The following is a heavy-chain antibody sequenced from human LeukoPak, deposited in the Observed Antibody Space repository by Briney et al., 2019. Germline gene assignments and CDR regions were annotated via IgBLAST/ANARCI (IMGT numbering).Heavy chain of an antibody. V-gene: IGHV4-4*07. CDR3: AREITSGSFNWFDP. D-gene: IGHD1-26*01. J-gene: IGHJ5*02. Sequence: PSETLSLTCTVSGGSISSYYWSWIRQPAGKGLEWIGRIYTSGSTNYNPSLKSRVTISVDTSKNQFSLKLSSVTAADTAVYYCAREITSGSFNWFDPWGQGTLVTVSS. CDR2: IYTSGST. CDR1: GGSISSYY.